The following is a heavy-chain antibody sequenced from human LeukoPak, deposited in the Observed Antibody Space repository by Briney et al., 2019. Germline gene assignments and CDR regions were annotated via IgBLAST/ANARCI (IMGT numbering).Heavy chain of an antibody. CDR3: ARVGYYYDSSGYYDY. Sequence: EASVKVSCKASGYTFTGYYMHWVRQAPGQGLEWMGWINPNSGGTNYAQKFQGWVTMTRDTSISTAYMELSRLRSDDTAVYYCARVGYYYDSSGYYDYWGQGTLVTVSS. D-gene: IGHD3-22*01. CDR2: INPNSGGT. J-gene: IGHJ4*02. CDR1: GYTFTGYY. V-gene: IGHV1-2*04.